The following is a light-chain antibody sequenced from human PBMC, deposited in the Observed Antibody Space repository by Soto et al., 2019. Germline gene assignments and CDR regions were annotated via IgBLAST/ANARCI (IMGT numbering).Light chain of an antibody. Sequence: ETVLTQSPATFSVSPGERATLSCRASQSIGSNLAWYQQRPGQPPRLLIYGASTRATGVPARFSGSGSGTELTHTINSLQSEDFALYYCQQYNKWPLLTFGPRTKVDIK. CDR2: GAS. CDR1: QSIGSN. CDR3: QQYNKWPLLT. J-gene: IGKJ3*01. V-gene: IGKV3-15*01.